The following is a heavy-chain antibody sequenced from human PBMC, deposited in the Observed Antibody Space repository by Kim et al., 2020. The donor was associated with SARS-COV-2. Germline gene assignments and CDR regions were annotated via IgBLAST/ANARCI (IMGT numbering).Heavy chain of an antibody. J-gene: IGHJ4*02. CDR1: GGSISGFY. CDR3: ARLHDSGLAAR. CDR2: IHYTGTT. D-gene: IGHD6-19*01. V-gene: IGHV4-59*01. Sequence: SETLSLTCTVSGGSISGFYWTWSRQAPGEGLEWVGYIHYTGTTRYNPSLESRLTMSIDTSKNQFSLRLSNVAAADTAVYYCARLHDSGLAARWGQGTLVTVSS.